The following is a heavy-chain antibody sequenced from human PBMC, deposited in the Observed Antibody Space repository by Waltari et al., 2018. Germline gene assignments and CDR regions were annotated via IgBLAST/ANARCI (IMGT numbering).Heavy chain of an antibody. J-gene: IGHJ3*01. Sequence: QVHLVQSGAEMKKPGSSVKVSCKASGGTFGSYSVAWVRQAAGQGLEWLGGIIPIFGRPQYEQNFQGRVTLTADASTTTVYLEMSGLRSADTAIYFCARRNLGFAFDVWGQGTLVIVSS. CDR2: IIPIFGRP. CDR3: ARRNLGFAFDV. V-gene: IGHV1-69*12. D-gene: IGHD1-26*01. CDR1: GGTFGSYS.